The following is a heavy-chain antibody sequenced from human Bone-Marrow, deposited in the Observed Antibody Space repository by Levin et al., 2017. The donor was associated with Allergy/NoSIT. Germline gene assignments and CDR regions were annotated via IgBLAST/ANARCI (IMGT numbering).Heavy chain of an antibody. D-gene: IGHD2-15*01. Sequence: GESLKISCVASGFIFYSYTTHWVRQAPGKGLEWISSISGSGNYVYDADSVKGRFTISRDNAKNSLYLQMNNLRAEDTAVDYCARTFCSGGSCYLSLDYWGQGTLVTVSS. CDR3: ARTFCSGGSCYLSLDY. V-gene: IGHV3-21*01. J-gene: IGHJ4*02. CDR2: ISGSGNYV. CDR1: GFIFYSYT.